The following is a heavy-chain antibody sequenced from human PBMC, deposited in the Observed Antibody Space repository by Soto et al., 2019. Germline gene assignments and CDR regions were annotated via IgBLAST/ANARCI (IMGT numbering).Heavy chain of an antibody. CDR3: ARVRDSFGLDV. Sequence: SETLSVTCRLSGGSITCAYYWNWIRQHPGKGLEWIGSIHYRGSTYYNPSLKTRITISLDRSNNQFSLNLSSVTAADTAVYYRARVRDSFGLDVWGQGTTVTVSS. D-gene: IGHD2-15*01. CDR2: IHYRGST. J-gene: IGHJ6*02. CDR1: GGSITCAYY. V-gene: IGHV4-31*03.